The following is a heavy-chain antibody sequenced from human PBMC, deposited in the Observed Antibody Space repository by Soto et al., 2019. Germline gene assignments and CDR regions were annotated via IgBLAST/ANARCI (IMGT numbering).Heavy chain of an antibody. V-gene: IGHV3-23*01. J-gene: IGHJ4*02. CDR1: GFTFSSYA. Sequence: AGGSLRLSCAASGFTFSSYAMNWVRQAPGKGLEWVSTISDSGTYYADSVKGRFTISRDNSKNTLYLQMNSLRAEDTAVYYCAKDLGGVPQNIDHWGQGALVTVSS. CDR3: AKDLGGVPQNIDH. CDR2: ISDSGT. D-gene: IGHD1-26*01.